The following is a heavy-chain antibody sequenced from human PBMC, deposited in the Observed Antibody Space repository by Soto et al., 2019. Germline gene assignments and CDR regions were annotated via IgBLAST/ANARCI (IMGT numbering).Heavy chain of an antibody. J-gene: IGHJ4*02. V-gene: IGHV1-18*01. CDR3: ARDYPRGGYNHY. Sequence: SGKVSCKASGYTDTSYGISLVRQAPGQGLEWMGWISAYNGNTNYAQKLQGRVTMTTDTSTSTAYMELRSLRSDDTAVYYCARDYPRGGYNHYWGQGTLVTVSS. D-gene: IGHD5-12*01. CDR1: GYTDTSYG. CDR2: ISAYNGNT.